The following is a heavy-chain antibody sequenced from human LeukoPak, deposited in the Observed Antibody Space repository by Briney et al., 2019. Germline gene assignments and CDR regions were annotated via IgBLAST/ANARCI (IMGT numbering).Heavy chain of an antibody. Sequence: SGPTLVNPTEPLTLICTVSGFSLRTARVGGSGSRQPPEKALEGLAHIFSNDEKSYSTSLKSRLTISKDTSKSQVVLTMTNMDPVDTATYRRARMLGIRGAFDIWGQGTMVTVSS. CDR3: ARMLGIRGAFDI. CDR2: IFSNDEK. CDR1: GFSLRTARVG. J-gene: IGHJ3*02. D-gene: IGHD7-27*01. V-gene: IGHV2-26*01.